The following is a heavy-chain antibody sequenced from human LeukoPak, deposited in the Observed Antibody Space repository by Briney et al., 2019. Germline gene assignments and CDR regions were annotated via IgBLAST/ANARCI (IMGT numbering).Heavy chain of an antibody. V-gene: IGHV4-59*08. CDR2: INYSGIT. CDR3: ASSPPGTEYFHH. CDR1: GDSVSSYY. Sequence: SETLSLTCTVSGDSVSSYYWSWIRQPPGKGLEWIGYINYSGITNYNPSLKSRVTISGGTSKNQFSLKLSSVTAADTAVYYCASSPPGTEYFHHWGQGTLVTVSS. J-gene: IGHJ1*01.